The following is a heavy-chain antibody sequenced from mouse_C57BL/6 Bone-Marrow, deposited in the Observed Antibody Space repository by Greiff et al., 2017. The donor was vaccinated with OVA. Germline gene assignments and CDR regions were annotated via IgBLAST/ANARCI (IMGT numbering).Heavy chain of an antibody. D-gene: IGHD1-1*01. CDR2: IYPGSGST. CDR1: GYTFTSYW. V-gene: IGHV1-55*01. Sequence: VQLQQPGAELVKPGASVKMSCKASGYTFTSYWITWVKQRPGQGLEWIGDIYPGSGSTNYNEKFKSKATLTVDTSSSTAYMQLSSLTSEDSAVYYCARPFYYYGSSYNWGQGTTLTVSS. CDR3: ARPFYYYGSSYN. J-gene: IGHJ2*01.